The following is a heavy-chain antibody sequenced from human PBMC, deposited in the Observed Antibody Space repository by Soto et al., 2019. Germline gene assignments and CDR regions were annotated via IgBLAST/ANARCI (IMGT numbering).Heavy chain of an antibody. Sequence: PGGSLRLSCAVSGFIYSSYDMSWVRQAPGKGLAWVSTILVAGSQHYEDSVQGRFTISRDTSKNTVFLYMNSLTAGDTAVYYCAKATATGGGAFEIYGQGTMVTVSS. J-gene: IGHJ3*02. V-gene: IGHV3-23*01. CDR2: ILVAGSQ. CDR1: GFIYSSYD. D-gene: IGHD2-8*02. CDR3: AKATATGGGAFEI.